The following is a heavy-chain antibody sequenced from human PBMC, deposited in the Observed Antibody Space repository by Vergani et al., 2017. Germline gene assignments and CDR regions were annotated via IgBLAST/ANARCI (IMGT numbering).Heavy chain of an antibody. V-gene: IGHV3-64*07. D-gene: IGHD2-2*01. CDR3: ARIRAYHHGNNWYLDL. J-gene: IGHJ2*01. CDR2: ISGNGDTA. Sequence: EVQLLESGGDLVQPGGSLRLSCAASGFIFSDHYMDWVRQAPGKGLQYVSVISGNGDTAYYADSVKDRFTISRDNARNTVYLQMGGLSPDDMGVYYCARIRAYHHGNNWYLDLWGRGTQVTVSS. CDR1: GFIFSDHY.